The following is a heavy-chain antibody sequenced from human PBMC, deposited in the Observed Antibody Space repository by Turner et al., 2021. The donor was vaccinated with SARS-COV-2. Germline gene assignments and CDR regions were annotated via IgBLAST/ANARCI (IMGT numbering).Heavy chain of an antibody. D-gene: IGHD5-18*01. Sequence: QVQLQQSGAGRLKPSETLSLTCAVSGGSFSDHYWSWIRRRPGKGLEWMGEVDPFRKYKFNQSRKSRISISVDESKKQFSMEVTSVTAADTAVYYCARGRGYKYLKLIDTWGQGTLVTVSS. CDR1: GGSFSDHY. V-gene: IGHV4-34*01. CDR2: VDPFRKY. CDR3: ARGRGYKYLKLIDT. J-gene: IGHJ4*02.